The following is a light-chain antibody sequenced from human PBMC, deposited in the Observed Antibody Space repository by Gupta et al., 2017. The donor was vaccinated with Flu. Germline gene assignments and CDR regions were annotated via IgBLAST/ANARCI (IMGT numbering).Light chain of an antibody. CDR2: SNN. CDR1: SSNIEDNY. CDR3: AAWDDRLDALV. Sequence: QSVLTQPPSASATPGQRVTMSCSGSSSNIEDNYVFWYQQFPGTDPKIIIYSNNQRPSGVPDRFSGSKSGTYASLAISGLRSEDEAADYCAAWDDRLDALVFGGGTKLTVL. J-gene: IGLJ3*02. V-gene: IGLV1-47*02.